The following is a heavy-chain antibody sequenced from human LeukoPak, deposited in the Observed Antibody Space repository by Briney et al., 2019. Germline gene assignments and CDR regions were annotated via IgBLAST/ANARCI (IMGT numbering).Heavy chain of an antibody. D-gene: IGHD4-11*01. CDR1: GFTFSSYG. Sequence: GGSLRLSCAASGFTFSSYGMHWVRQAPGEGLEWVAYIYSDAIQTKYADSVEGGFSVYRDNSKNTLYLQMNSLRAEDTAVYYCAKRYTTGQFGNQLDYWGQGTLVTVSS. CDR2: IYSDAIQT. CDR3: AKRYTTGQFGNQLDY. J-gene: IGHJ4*02. V-gene: IGHV3-30*02.